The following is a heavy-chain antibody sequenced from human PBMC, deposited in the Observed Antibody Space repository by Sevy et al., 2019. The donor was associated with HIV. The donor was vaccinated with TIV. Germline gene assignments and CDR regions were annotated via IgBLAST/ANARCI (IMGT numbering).Heavy chain of an antibody. J-gene: IGHJ6*02. D-gene: IGHD5-12*01. CDR2: IWYDGSDR. CDR3: ARDLNSGYANYYYYGMDV. Sequence: GGSLRLSCTASGLSFSDYGMHWVRQAPGKGLEWVAFIWYDGSDRYYADSVKGRFTISRDTSKSTVYLQMDSLRAEDTAVYYCARDLNSGYANYYYYGMDVWGQGTTVTVSS. V-gene: IGHV3-30*02. CDR1: GLSFSDYG.